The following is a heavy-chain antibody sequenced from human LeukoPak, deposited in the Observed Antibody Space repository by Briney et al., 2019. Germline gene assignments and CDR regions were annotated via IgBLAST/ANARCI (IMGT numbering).Heavy chain of an antibody. V-gene: IGHV4-34*01. Sequence: KPSETLSLTCAVYGGSFSGCYWSWIRQPPGKGLEWIGEINHSGSTNYNPSLKSRVTISVDTSKNQFSLKLSSVTAADTAVYYCARGPYIVVVPPKRNWFDPWGQGTLVTVSS. D-gene: IGHD2-2*01. CDR2: INHSGST. CDR1: GGSFSGCY. CDR3: ARGPYIVVVPPKRNWFDP. J-gene: IGHJ5*02.